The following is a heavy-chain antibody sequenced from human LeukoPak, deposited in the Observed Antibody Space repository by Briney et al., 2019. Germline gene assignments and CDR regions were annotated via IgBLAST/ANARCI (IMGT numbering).Heavy chain of an antibody. CDR2: IKQDGSEK. D-gene: IGHD3-9*01. CDR1: GFTFSSYW. Sequence: GGSLRLSCAASGFTFSSYWMSWVRQAPGKGLEWVANIKQDGSEKYYVDSVKGRFTISRDNAKNSLYLKMNSLRAEDTAVYYCARTNYDILTGPSSLFDYWGQGTLVTVSS. V-gene: IGHV3-7*01. J-gene: IGHJ4*02. CDR3: ARTNYDILTGPSSLFDY.